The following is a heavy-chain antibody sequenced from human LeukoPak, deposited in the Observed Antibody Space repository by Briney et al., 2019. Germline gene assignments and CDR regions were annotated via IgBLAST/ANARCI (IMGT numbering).Heavy chain of an antibody. D-gene: IGHD3-22*01. CDR2: ISSSSSYI. Sequence: PGGSLRLSCAASGFTFSSYSMNWVRQAPGKGLEWVSSISSSSSYIYYADPVKGRFTISRDNAKNSLYLQMNSLRAEDTALYYCARNFGGGDSSGPYYWGQGTLVTVSS. J-gene: IGHJ4*02. V-gene: IGHV3-21*04. CDR3: ARNFGGGDSSGPYY. CDR1: GFTFSSYS.